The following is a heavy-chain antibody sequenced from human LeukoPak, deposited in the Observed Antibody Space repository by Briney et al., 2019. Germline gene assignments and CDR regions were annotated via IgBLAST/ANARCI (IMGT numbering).Heavy chain of an antibody. CDR1: GASVTDYY. D-gene: IGHD7-27*01. J-gene: IGHJ5*02. CDR2: IHHSGNS. V-gene: IGHV4-59*02. CDR3: TRGHWGLQS. Sequence: SETLSLTCTVSGASVTDYYWSWIRQSPGKGLEWISYIHHSGNSDYNPSLRSRVTSSLDTSKNQFSLNLISVTAADTAVYYCTRGHWGLQSWSQGTLVTVSS.